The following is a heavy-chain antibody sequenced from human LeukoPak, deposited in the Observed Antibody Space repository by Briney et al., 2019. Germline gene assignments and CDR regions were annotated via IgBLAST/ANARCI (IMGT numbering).Heavy chain of an antibody. CDR1: GGSISSGTYY. J-gene: IGHJ6*03. CDR2: IYYSGST. Sequence: PSETLSLTCTVSGGSISSGTYYWTWIRQHPGKGLEWIGYIYYSGSTYYNPSLKSRVTISVDTSENQFSLKLRSVTAADTAVYYCARLGPDVTVGVYFYYYMDVWGKGTTVTVSS. V-gene: IGHV4-31*03. CDR3: ARLGPDVTVGVYFYYYMDV. D-gene: IGHD4-11*01.